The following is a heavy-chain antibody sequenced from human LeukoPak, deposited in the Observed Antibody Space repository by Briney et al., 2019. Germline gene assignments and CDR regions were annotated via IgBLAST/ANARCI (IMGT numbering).Heavy chain of an antibody. J-gene: IGHJ4*02. Sequence: SETLSLTCTVSGGSISSGDYYWSWIRQPPGKGLEWIGYIYYSGSTYYNPSLKSRVTISVDTSKNQFSLKLSSVTAADTAVYYCARGLRFWSVYFDYWGQGTLVTVSS. CDR2: IYYSGST. D-gene: IGHD3-3*01. CDR3: ARGLRFWSVYFDY. CDR1: GGSISSGDYY. V-gene: IGHV4-30-4*08.